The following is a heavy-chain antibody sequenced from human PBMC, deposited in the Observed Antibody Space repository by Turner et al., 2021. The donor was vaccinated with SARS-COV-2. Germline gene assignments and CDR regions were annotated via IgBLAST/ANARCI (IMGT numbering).Heavy chain of an antibody. CDR2: IRGSGGST. V-gene: IGHV3-23*01. J-gene: IGHJ3*02. D-gene: IGHD5-12*01. CDR3: VVPAAVMWATMGAFDI. CDR1: GFTFSNYA. Sequence: EVQLLESGGGLVQPGGSLRLSCAASGFTFSNYAMSWVRQAPGKGLEWGSAIRGSGGSTFYADSVKGRFTISRDNSKNTLYLQMNSLRAEDTAVYYCVVPAAVMWATMGAFDIWGQGTMVTVSS.